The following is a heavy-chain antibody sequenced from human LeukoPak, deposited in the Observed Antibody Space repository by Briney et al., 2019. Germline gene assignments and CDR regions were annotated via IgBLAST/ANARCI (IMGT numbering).Heavy chain of an antibody. D-gene: IGHD3-22*01. CDR2: ISSSGSTI. J-gene: IGHJ4*02. Sequence: PGGSLRLSCEVSGFTFSNYAMNWVRQAPGKGLEWVSYISSSGSTIYYADSVKGRFTISRDNAKNSLYLQMNSLRAEDTAVYYCATWGYYDSSGYSPDFDYWGQGTLVTVSS. CDR1: GFTFSNYA. V-gene: IGHV3-48*03. CDR3: ATWGYYDSSGYSPDFDY.